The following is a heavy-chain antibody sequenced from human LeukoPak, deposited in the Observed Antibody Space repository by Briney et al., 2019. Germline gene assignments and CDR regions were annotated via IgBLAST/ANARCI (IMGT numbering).Heavy chain of an antibody. Sequence: AXVKVSCKASGYTFTSYYMHWVRQAPGQGLEWMGIINPSVCSTCYAQQFHRRVTMAPHTSTTTVYLYLLSLRSEATAVHYCARDTERITIFGVGYGWFDLWGQGTLVTVSS. V-gene: IGHV1-46*03. J-gene: IGHJ5*02. CDR2: INPSVCST. D-gene: IGHD3-3*01. CDR1: GYTFTSYY. CDR3: ARDTERITIFGVGYGWFDL.